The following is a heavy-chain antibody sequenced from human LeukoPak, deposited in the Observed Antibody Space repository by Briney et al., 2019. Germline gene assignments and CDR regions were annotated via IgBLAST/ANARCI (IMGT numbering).Heavy chain of an antibody. V-gene: IGHV5-51*01. CDR2: IYPDDSDT. Sequence: GESLQISCQGSEYNFSNYWIGWVRQMPGKALEWMGIIYPDDSDTRYSPSFQGQVTISADKSISTAYLQWSSLKASDAAMYYCARRHVRDAFDIWGQGTMVTVSS. CDR1: EYNFSNYW. J-gene: IGHJ3*02. CDR3: ARRHVRDAFDI.